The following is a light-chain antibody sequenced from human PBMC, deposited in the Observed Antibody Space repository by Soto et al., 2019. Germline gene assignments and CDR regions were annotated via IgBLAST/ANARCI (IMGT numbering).Light chain of an antibody. Sequence: EIVLTQSPGTLSLSPGERATLSCRASQSVSNNYLAWYQQNPGQAPRLLMFGASSRATGIPDRFSGSGSGTDFTLTISRLETEDFAVYYCQQYGRSPSTFGQGTKVEIK. V-gene: IGKV3-20*01. CDR2: GAS. CDR3: QQYGRSPST. CDR1: QSVSNNY. J-gene: IGKJ1*01.